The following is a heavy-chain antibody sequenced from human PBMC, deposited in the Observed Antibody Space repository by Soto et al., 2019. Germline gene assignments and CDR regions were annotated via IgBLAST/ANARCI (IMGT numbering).Heavy chain of an antibody. V-gene: IGHV1-18*01. D-gene: IGHD3-22*01. CDR1: GYRFTSYG. Sequence: EASVKVSCKASGYRFTSYGISWVRQAPGQGLEWLGWFIVYDVNTKFAQIFQGRVSMSTDTSTNTAYMELRSLRSDDTAMYYCARGGYYDSSGSRNYHYYGMNVWGQGTTVTVSS. CDR2: FIVYDVNT. J-gene: IGHJ6*02. CDR3: ARGGYYDSSGSRNYHYYGMNV.